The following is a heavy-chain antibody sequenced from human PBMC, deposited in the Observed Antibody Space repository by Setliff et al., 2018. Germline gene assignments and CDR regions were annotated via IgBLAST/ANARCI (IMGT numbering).Heavy chain of an antibody. D-gene: IGHD3-3*01. J-gene: IGHJ5*02. V-gene: IGHV4-61*09. CDR2: IYTSGST. Sequence: SETLSLTCTVSGGSISSGSYYWSWIRQPAGKGLEWIGHIYTSGSTNYNPSLKSRVTISVDTSKNQFSLKLSSVTAADTAVYYCARLRYNFWSGYFTQNNWFDPWGQGTLVTVSS. CDR1: GGSISSGSYY. CDR3: ARLRYNFWSGYFTQNNWFDP.